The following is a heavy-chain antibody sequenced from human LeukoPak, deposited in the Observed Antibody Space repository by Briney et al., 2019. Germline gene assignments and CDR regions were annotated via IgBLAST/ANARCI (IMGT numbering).Heavy chain of an antibody. Sequence: ASVKVSCKASGYTFTGYYMHWVRQAPGQGLEWMGWINPNSGGTNYAQKFQGRVTMTRDTSISTAYMELSRLRSDDTAVYYCARHRSPFYDSSAYGTRYAFDIWGQGTMVTVSS. CDR3: ARHRSPFYDSSAYGTRYAFDI. CDR2: INPNSGGT. J-gene: IGHJ3*02. V-gene: IGHV1-2*02. D-gene: IGHD3-22*01. CDR1: GYTFTGYY.